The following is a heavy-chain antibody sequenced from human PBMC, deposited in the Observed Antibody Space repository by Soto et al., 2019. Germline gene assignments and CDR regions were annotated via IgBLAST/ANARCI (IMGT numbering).Heavy chain of an antibody. CDR2: IYYSGST. J-gene: IGHJ4*02. Sequence: SETLSLTCSVSGGSISSSSYFWGWIRQPPGKGLEWIGSIYYSGSTYYNPSFQGRVTLSADKSITTAYLQWSSLKASDTAMYYCARERAYSYGSGSYPGYWGQGTLVTVSS. CDR3: ARERAYSYGSGSYPGY. D-gene: IGHD3-10*01. CDR1: GGSISSSSYF. V-gene: IGHV4-39*07.